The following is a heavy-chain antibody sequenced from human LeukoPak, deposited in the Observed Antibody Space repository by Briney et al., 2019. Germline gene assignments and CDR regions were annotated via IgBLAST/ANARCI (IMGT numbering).Heavy chain of an antibody. J-gene: IGHJ5*02. Sequence: SETLSLTCTVSGGSISSGGYYWSWIRQPPGKGLEWIGYIYHSGSTYYNPSLKSRVTISVDRSKNQFSLKLSSVTAADTAVYYCARIGKCSSSPPIDPWGQGTLVTVSS. V-gene: IGHV4-30-2*01. D-gene: IGHD6-6*01. CDR3: ARIGKCSSSPPIDP. CDR2: IYHSGST. CDR1: GGSISSGGYY.